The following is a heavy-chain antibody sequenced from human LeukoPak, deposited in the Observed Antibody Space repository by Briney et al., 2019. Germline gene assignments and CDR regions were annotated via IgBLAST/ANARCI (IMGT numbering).Heavy chain of an antibody. CDR3: AXXXXLRFLEWLHYFDY. J-gene: IGHJ4*02. V-gene: IGHV4-4*07. CDR1: GGSISSYY. D-gene: IGHD3-3*01. CDR2: IYTSGST. Sequence: SETLSLTCTVSGGSISSYYWSWIRQPAGKGLEWIGRIYTSGSTNYNPSLKSRVTISVDKSKNQFSLKLSSVTAADTAVYYCAXXXXLRFLEWLHYFDYWGQGTLVTVSS.